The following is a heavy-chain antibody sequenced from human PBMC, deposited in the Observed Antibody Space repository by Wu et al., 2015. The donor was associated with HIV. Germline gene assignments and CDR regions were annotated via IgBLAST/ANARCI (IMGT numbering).Heavy chain of an antibody. CDR3: ARGFSSTWYDFFDS. V-gene: IGHV1-69*05. CDR2: IIPLFGTA. Sequence: VQLVQSGAEVKKPGSSVKVSCKASGGTFSSFSISWVRQAPGQGLEWMGGIIPLFGTAHSAQRFRDRVTVTTDDSMATAYMELNSLTSEDTAVYYCARGFSSTWYDFFDSWGQGTLVTVSS. CDR1: GGTFSSFS. J-gene: IGHJ4*02. D-gene: IGHD6-13*01.